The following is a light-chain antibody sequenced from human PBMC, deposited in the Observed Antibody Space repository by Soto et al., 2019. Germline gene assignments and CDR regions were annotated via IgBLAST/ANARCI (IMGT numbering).Light chain of an antibody. V-gene: IGLV1-44*01. CDR3: AAWDDSLNGWV. CDR1: SSNIGSNT. CDR2: SNN. Sequence: QSVLTQRPSASGTPGQRATISCSGSSSNIGSNTVNWYQQLPGTAPKLLIYSNNQRPSGVPDRFSGSKSGTSASLAISGLQSEDEADYYCAAWDDSLNGWVFGGGTKVNVL. J-gene: IGLJ3*02.